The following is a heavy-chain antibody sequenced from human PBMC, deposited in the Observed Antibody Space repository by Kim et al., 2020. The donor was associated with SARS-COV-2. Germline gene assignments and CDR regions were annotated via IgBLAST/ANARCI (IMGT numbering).Heavy chain of an antibody. J-gene: IGHJ4*02. V-gene: IGHV3-53*01. CDR1: GFTVSSNY. CDR2: IYSGGST. CDR3: ARHIGGVRGVIGY. Sequence: GGSLRLSCAASGFTVSSNYMSWVRQAPGKGLEWVSVIYSGGSTYYADSVKGRFTISRDNSKNTLYLQMNSLRAEDTAVYYCARHIGGVRGVIGYWGQGTLVTVSS. D-gene: IGHD3-10*01.